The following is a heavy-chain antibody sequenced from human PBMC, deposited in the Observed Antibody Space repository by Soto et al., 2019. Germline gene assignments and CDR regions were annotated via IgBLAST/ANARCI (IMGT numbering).Heavy chain of an antibody. V-gene: IGHV3-49*03. CDR1: GFTFGDYA. Sequence: GGSLRLSCTASGFTFGDYAMSWFRQAPGKGLEWVGFIRSKAYGGTTEYAASVKGRFTISRDDSKSIAYLQMNSLKTEDTAVYYCTRVGEKSSSWSFAYYYYGMDVWGQGTTVTVSS. J-gene: IGHJ6*02. CDR3: TRVGEKSSSWSFAYYYYGMDV. CDR2: IRSKAYGGTT. D-gene: IGHD6-13*01.